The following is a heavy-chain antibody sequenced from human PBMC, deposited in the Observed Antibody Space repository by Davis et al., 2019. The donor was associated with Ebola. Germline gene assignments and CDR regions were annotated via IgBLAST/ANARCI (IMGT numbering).Heavy chain of an antibody. V-gene: IGHV4-39*07. Sequence: SETLSLTCTVSGGSIGSGDYYWSWIRQPPGKGLEWIGEINHSGSTNYNPSLKSRVTISVDTSKNQFSLKLSSVTAADTAVYYCARGQWGYSYAYWGQGTLVTVSS. CDR3: ARGQWGYSYAY. D-gene: IGHD5-18*01. J-gene: IGHJ4*02. CDR2: INHSGST. CDR1: GGSIGSGDYY.